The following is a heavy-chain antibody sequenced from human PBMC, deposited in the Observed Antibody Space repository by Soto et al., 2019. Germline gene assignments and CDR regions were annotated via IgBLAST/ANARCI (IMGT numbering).Heavy chain of an antibody. CDR2: INAGNANT. CDR3: ARDETD. J-gene: IGHJ4*02. V-gene: IGHV1-3*01. Sequence: QVQLVQSGAEVKKPGASVKVSCKASGYTFTSYAIHWVRQAPGQSLEWMGWINAGNANTKYSQNLQGRVTITRDISARTAYMELSSLRSEDTAVYYCARDETDWGQGTLVTVSS. CDR1: GYTFTSYA. D-gene: IGHD2-21*02.